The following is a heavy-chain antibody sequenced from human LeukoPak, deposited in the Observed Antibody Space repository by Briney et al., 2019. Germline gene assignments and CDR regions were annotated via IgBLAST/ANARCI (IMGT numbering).Heavy chain of an antibody. J-gene: IGHJ4*02. Sequence: ASVKVSCKASGYTFTSYGIRWVRQAPGQGLEWMGWISAYNGNTNYAQKLQGRVTMTTDTSTSTAYMELRSLRSDDTAVYYCAVGPNYYGSGSSFDYWGQGTLVTVSS. D-gene: IGHD3-10*01. CDR3: AVGPNYYGSGSSFDY. V-gene: IGHV1-18*01. CDR1: GYTFTSYG. CDR2: ISAYNGNT.